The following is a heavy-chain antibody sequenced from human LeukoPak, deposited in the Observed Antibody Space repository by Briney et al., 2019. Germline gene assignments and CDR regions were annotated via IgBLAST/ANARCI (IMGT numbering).Heavy chain of an antibody. J-gene: IGHJ3*02. D-gene: IGHD3-10*01. CDR2: IYHSGST. V-gene: IGHV4-4*02. CDR3: ARLTAYYFGSGSYYKSVFEI. Sequence: GTLSLTCAVSGGSISSSNWWSWVRQPPGKGLEWIGEIYHSGSTNYNPSLKSRVTISVDKSKNQFSLKLSSVTAADTAVYYCARLTAYYFGSGSYYKSVFEIWGQGTMVTVSS. CDR1: GGSISSSNW.